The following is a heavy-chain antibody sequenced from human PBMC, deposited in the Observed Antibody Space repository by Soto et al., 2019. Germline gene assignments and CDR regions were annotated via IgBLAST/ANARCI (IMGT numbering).Heavy chain of an antibody. CDR2: IFYTGST. CDR1: GGSISSGDYY. Sequence: LRLSCTVSGGSISSGDYYWSWIRQPPGKGLEWIGCIFYTGSTYYNPSLKSRITISVHTSKSQFSLKLTSVTAADTAVYFCASVTRYCSGGGCNPNWFDPWGQGTLVTVSS. V-gene: IGHV4-30-4*01. D-gene: IGHD2-8*02. J-gene: IGHJ5*02. CDR3: ASVTRYCSGGGCNPNWFDP.